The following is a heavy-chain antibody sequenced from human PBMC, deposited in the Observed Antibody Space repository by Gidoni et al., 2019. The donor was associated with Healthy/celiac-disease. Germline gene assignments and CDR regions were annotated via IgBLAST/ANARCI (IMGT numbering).Heavy chain of an antibody. J-gene: IGHJ4*02. CDR3: ERGIVVPAASFDY. Sequence: QVQLQESGPGLVKPSQTLSLPCTVSGGSISSGGYYWSWIRPHPGKGMEWIGYIYYSGSTYYNPSIKSRVNISVDTSKKQCSLKLSYVTAEDTAVYYCERGIVVPAASFDYWGQGTLVTVSS. D-gene: IGHD2-2*01. CDR2: IYYSGST. V-gene: IGHV4-31*03. CDR1: GGSISSGGYY.